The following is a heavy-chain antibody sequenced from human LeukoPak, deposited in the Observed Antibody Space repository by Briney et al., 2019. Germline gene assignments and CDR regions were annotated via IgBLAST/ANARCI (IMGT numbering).Heavy chain of an antibody. J-gene: IGHJ4*02. D-gene: IGHD4-17*01. CDR1: GFPFNKFW. Sequence: PGGSLRHSRAASGFPFNKFWMSWVRQAPGKGLEWVASIKQDGSEQFYVDSVKGRCTISRDNAKNSLYLQMNSLRAEDTAMYYCARFPTGFDYWGQGTLVTVAS. CDR3: ARFPTGFDY. CDR2: IKQDGSEQ. V-gene: IGHV3-7*05.